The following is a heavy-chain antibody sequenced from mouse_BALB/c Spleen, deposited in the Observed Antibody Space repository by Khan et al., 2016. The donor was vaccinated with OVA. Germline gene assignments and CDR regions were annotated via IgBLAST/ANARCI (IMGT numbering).Heavy chain of an antibody. J-gene: IGHJ3*01. Sequence: EVQLQESGPGLVKPSQSLSLTCTVTGYSITSEYTWNWIRQFPGNKLEWMGFISYSGNTRYNPSLKSRISIPRDTSKNQFFLQLNSVTSEDTATYYSARKDYYNYDPFPYWGQGTLVTVSA. V-gene: IGHV3-2*02. CDR1: GYSITSEYT. CDR3: ARKDYYNYDPFPY. D-gene: IGHD2-4*01. CDR2: ISYSGNT.